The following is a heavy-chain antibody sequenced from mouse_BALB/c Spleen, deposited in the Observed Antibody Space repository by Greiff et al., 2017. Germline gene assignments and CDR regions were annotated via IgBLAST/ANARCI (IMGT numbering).Heavy chain of an antibody. Sequence: EVQLQQSGTVLARPGASVKMSCKASGYTFTSYWMHWVKQRPGQGLEWIGAIYPGNSDTSYNQKFKGKAKLTAVTSTSTAYMELSSLTNEDSAVYYCTRGAFMTTVVDPFAYWGQGTLVTVSA. CDR3: TRGAFMTTVVDPFAY. CDR2: IYPGNSDT. CDR1: GYTFTSYW. D-gene: IGHD1-1*01. V-gene: IGHV1-5*01. J-gene: IGHJ3*01.